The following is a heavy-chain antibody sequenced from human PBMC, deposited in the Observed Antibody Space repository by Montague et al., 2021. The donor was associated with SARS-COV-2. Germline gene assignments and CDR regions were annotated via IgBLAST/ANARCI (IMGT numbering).Heavy chain of an antibody. CDR2: IEYSGST. CDR3: ARDITLGMDV. CDR1: GYSISSGYY. J-gene: IGHJ6*02. V-gene: IGHV4-38-2*02. Sequence: SETLSLTCIVSGYSISSGYYWGWVRQTPGKGLEWLGLIEYSGSTYYNPSLKTRVTMSLDTSKNKFSLKLTSVTAADTALYYCARDITLGMDVWGRGTTVTASS.